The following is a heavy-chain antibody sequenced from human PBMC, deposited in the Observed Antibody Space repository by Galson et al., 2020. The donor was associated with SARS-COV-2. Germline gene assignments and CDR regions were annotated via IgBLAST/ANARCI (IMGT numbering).Heavy chain of an antibody. V-gene: IGHV3-30*04. CDR1: GFTFSSYA. CDR2: ISYDGSNK. Sequence: GESLKISCAASGFTFSSYAMHWVRQAPGKGLEWVAVISYDGSNKYYADSVKGRFTISRDNSKNTLYLQMNSLRAEDMAVYYCARPGSGSYFSWFDPWGQGTLVTVSS. CDR3: ARPGSGSYFSWFDP. J-gene: IGHJ5*02. D-gene: IGHD1-26*01.